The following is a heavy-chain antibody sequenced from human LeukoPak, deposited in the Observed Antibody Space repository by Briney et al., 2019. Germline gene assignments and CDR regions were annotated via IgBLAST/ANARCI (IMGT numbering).Heavy chain of an antibody. Sequence: PSETLSLTCTVSGGSISSGGYYWSWIRQHPGKGLEWIGYIYYSGSTYYNPSLKSRVTISVDTSKNQFSLKLSSVTAADTAVYYCARVGLLNWGRRHDAFDIWGQGTMVTVSS. D-gene: IGHD7-27*01. J-gene: IGHJ3*02. V-gene: IGHV4-31*03. CDR1: GGSISSGGYY. CDR3: ARVGLLNWGRRHDAFDI. CDR2: IYYSGST.